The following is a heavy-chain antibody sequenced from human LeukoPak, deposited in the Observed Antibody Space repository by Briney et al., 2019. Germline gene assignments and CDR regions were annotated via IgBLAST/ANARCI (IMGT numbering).Heavy chain of an antibody. D-gene: IGHD4-17*01. V-gene: IGHV1-69*04. CDR1: GGTFSSYA. CDR2: IIPILGIA. J-gene: IGHJ6*01. Sequence: SVKVSCKASGGTFSSYAISWVRQAPGQGLEWMGRIIPILGIANYAQKFQGRVTITADKSTSTTYMELSSLRPEDTAVYGGARDTAGITVTQTASPGRGQTRTGYYGMDVWGQGTTVTVSS. CDR3: ARDTAGITVTQTASPGRGQTRTGYYGMDV.